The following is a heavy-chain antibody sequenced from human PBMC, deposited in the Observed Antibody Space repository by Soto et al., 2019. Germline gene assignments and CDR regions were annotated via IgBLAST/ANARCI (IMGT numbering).Heavy chain of an antibody. CDR3: ARVRWELQPLRSTGAFDI. CDR1: GYTFTSYG. V-gene: IGHV1-18*04. Sequence: GASVKVSCKASGYTFTSYGISWVRQAPGQGLEWMGWISAYNGNTNYAQKLQGRVTMTTDTSTSTAYMELRSLRSDDTAVYYCARVRWELQPLRSTGAFDIWGQGTMVTVSS. CDR2: ISAYNGNT. J-gene: IGHJ3*02. D-gene: IGHD1-26*01.